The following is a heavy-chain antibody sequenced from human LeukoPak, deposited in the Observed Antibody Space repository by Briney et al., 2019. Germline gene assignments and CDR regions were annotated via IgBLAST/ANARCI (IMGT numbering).Heavy chain of an antibody. CDR2: INSVGRST. V-gene: IGHV3-74*01. D-gene: IGHD6-19*01. CDR1: GFTFCSFW. CDR3: ARERTSGWDAFDF. Sequence: GGSLRLSCAASGFTFCSFWMHWVRQAPGKGLVWVSRINSVGRSTSYAASVKGRFTNSRDNAKNTLYLQMNSLRAEDTAVYYCARERTSGWDAFDFWGQGTLVTVSS. J-gene: IGHJ4*02.